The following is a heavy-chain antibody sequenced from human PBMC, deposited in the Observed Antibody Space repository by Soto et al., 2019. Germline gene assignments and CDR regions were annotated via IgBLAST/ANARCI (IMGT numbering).Heavy chain of an antibody. CDR2: IYYSATT. V-gene: IGHV4-39*01. D-gene: IGHD3-9*01. CDR3: ARHRGYYDILTGYYKERTFAS. J-gene: IGHJ4*02. Sequence: SETLSLTCTVSDGSISISSYYWGCIRQPPGKGLEWIGSIYYSATTYYNPSLKSRVTISVDTSKNQFSLKLSSVTAADTAVYYCARHRGYYDILTGYYKERTFASWGQATLGT. CDR1: DGSISISSYY.